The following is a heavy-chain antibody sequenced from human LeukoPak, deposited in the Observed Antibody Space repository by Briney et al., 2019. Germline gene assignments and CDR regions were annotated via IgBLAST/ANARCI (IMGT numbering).Heavy chain of an antibody. CDR3: AREMTATGRGHYFDY. V-gene: IGHV4-59*11. CDR1: GGSISYHY. Sequence: SETLSLTCTVSGGSISYHYWNWIRQPPGKELEWIGYGFYSGSTDYNPSLKSRVTISVDTSKRQTSLKLSSVTAADTALYYCAREMTATGRGHYFDYWGQGALVTVSS. D-gene: IGHD3-9*01. J-gene: IGHJ4*02. CDR2: GFYSGST.